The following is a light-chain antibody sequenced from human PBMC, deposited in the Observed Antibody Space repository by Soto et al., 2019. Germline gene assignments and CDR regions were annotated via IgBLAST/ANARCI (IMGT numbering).Light chain of an antibody. CDR2: DAS. CDR3: QQYNTYPWT. Sequence: DIQMTQSPSTLSTSVGDRVTITCRASQSISSWLAWYQQKPGKAPNLLIYDASSLESGVPSRFSGSVSGTEFTLTSSSLQPDDFATYYCQQYNTYPWTFGQGTKVEIK. V-gene: IGKV1-5*01. J-gene: IGKJ1*01. CDR1: QSISSW.